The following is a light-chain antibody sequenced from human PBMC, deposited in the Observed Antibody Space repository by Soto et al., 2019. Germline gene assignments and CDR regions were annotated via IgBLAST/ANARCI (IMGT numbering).Light chain of an antibody. V-gene: IGKV3-20*01. Sequence: IVLTQSPGTLSLSPGERATLSCRPSQSVSSAFLAWYQQKPGQAPRLLINRASSRATGIPDRFSGSGSGTDFTLTITRLEPEDFAVYCCQQYGRSPYTFGQGTKLEMK. CDR3: QQYGRSPYT. CDR2: RAS. CDR1: QSVSSAF. J-gene: IGKJ2*01.